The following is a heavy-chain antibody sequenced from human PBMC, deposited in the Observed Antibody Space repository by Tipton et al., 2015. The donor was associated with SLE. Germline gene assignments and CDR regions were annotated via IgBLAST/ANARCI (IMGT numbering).Heavy chain of an antibody. CDR1: GGSISSYY. CDR2: IYTSGST. J-gene: IGHJ6*03. Sequence: TLSLTCTVSGGSISSYYWSWIRQPAGKGLEWIGRIYTSGSTNYNPSLKSRVTMSVDTSKNQFSLKLSSVTAADTAVYYCARVPLLWFGEASYYYYMDVWGKGTTVTVSS. CDR3: ARVPLLWFGEASYYYYMDV. D-gene: IGHD3-10*01. V-gene: IGHV4-4*07.